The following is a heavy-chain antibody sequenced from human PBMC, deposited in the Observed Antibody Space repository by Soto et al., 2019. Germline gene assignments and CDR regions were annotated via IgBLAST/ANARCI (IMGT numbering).Heavy chain of an antibody. D-gene: IGHD2-2*01. V-gene: IGHV4-59*01. J-gene: IGHJ2*01. CDR1: GGSISSYY. Sequence: QVQLHESGPGLVKPSETLSLMCTVSGGSISSYYWNWIRQPPGKGLEWIGDIFYSGSTTYNPSLKSRVTLSVDTSKNQLSLKLTSVTAADTAVYFCARDSRAMRIFDLWGRGTLVTVSS. CDR2: IFYSGST. CDR3: ARDSRAMRIFDL.